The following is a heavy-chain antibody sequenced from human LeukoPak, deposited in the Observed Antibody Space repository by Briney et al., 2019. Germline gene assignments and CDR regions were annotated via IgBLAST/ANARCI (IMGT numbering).Heavy chain of an antibody. CDR1: GFTFRVYA. D-gene: IGHD5-24*01. CDR2: ISGSGSST. V-gene: IGHV3-23*01. CDR3: ARFTGIEERWLPLDY. J-gene: IGHJ4*02. Sequence: GGSLRLSCAASGFTFRVYAMTWVRQAPGKGLEWVSGISGSGSSTYSADSVKGRFTISRDSSNNTLYLQMNSPRAEDTAVYYCARFTGIEERWLPLDYWGQGTLVTVSS.